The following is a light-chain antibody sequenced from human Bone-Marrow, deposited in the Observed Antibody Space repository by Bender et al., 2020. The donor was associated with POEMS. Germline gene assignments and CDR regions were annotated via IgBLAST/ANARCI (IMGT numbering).Light chain of an antibody. J-gene: IGLJ3*02. CDR3: CSYGGTYSWV. V-gene: IGLV2-23*02. CDR1: SRDVGSYKL. Sequence: QSALTQPASVSGSPGQSITISCTGTSRDVGSYKLVSWYQQHPGKPPKLIISEVSNRPSGVSDRFSGSKSGNTASLTISGLQAEDEAEYHCCSYGGTYSWVFGGGTQLTVL. CDR2: EVS.